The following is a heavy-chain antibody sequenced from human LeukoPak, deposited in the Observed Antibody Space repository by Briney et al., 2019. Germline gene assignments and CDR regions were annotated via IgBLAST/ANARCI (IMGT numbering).Heavy chain of an antibody. Sequence: GGSLRLSCAASGFTFSSYAMSWVRQAPGKGLEWVSAVSGSGGSTYYAYSVKGRFTISRDNSKNTLYLQMNSLRAEDTAVYYCAKDRSIAAAGTKLDYWGQGTLVTVSS. CDR2: VSGSGGST. V-gene: IGHV3-23*01. J-gene: IGHJ4*02. CDR1: GFTFSSYA. CDR3: AKDRSIAAAGTKLDY. D-gene: IGHD6-13*01.